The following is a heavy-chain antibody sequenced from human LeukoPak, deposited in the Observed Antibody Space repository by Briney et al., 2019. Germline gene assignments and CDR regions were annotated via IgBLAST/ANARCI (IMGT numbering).Heavy chain of an antibody. J-gene: IGHJ1*01. CDR3: ARGDVFFMGY. Sequence: ASVKVSCKASGYTFTGYYMHWVRQAPGQGLEWMGVINPSGGTTNYAQKFQGRVTMTRDTSTSTVYMELSSLRSEDTAVYYCARGDVFFMGYWGQGTLVTVSS. CDR2: INPSGGTT. V-gene: IGHV1-46*01. CDR1: GYTFTGYY. D-gene: IGHD3-3*01.